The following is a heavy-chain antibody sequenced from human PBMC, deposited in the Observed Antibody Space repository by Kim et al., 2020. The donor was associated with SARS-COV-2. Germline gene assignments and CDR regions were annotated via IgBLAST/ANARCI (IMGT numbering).Heavy chain of an antibody. Sequence: GGSLILSCAASGFPFSRSELNWVRQASGSGREWVSDILSLGSTLYYAYSVKCLFTISRDNAKNSLYLQMNSLRAEDTAVYYCARGWGGRYSFSWVVVAANHRFVPWGQGTLVTVSS. D-gene: IGHD2-15*01. J-gene: IGHJ5*02. V-gene: IGHV3-48*03. CDR1: GFPFSRSE. CDR3: ARGWGGRYSFSWVVVAANHRFVP. CDR2: ILSLGSTL.